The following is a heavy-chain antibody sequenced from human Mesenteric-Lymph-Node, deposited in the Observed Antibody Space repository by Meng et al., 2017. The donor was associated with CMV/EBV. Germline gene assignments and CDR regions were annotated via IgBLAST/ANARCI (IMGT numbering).Heavy chain of an antibody. J-gene: IGHJ5*02. CDR3: TTSGGNGSYYP. D-gene: IGHD1-26*01. CDR2: IRSKAYGGTT. V-gene: IGHV3-49*04. CDR1: GFTFGDYA. Sequence: GGSLRLSCTASGFTFGDYAMSWVRQAPGKGLEWVGFIRSKAYGGTTEYAASVKGRFTISRDDSKSIAYLQMNSLKTEDTAVYYCTTSGGNGSYYPWGQGTLVTVSS.